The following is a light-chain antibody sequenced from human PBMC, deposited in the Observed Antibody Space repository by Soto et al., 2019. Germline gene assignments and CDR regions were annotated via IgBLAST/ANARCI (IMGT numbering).Light chain of an antibody. CDR1: QSVDSN. CDR2: GIS. Sequence: EIVMTQSPGTLSLSPGETATLSCRASQSVDSNYLAWYQQKPGQAPSLLVYGISTRATDIAARFSGSGSGTEFTLSIRSLLSEDFGIYYCQQHSKWPITFGQGTRLEIK. J-gene: IGKJ5*01. V-gene: IGKV3-15*01. CDR3: QQHSKWPIT.